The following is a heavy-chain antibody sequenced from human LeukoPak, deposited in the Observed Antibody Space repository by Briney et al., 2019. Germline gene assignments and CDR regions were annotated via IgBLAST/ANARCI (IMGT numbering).Heavy chain of an antibody. Sequence: PGGSLRLSCAASGFTFSSYAMSWVRQAPGKGLEWVSAISGSGGSTYYADSVEGRFTISRDNSKNTLYLQMNSLRAEDTAVYYCAKDGYYYDSSGENFDYWGQGTLVTVSS. D-gene: IGHD3-22*01. V-gene: IGHV3-23*01. CDR3: AKDGYYYDSSGENFDY. J-gene: IGHJ4*02. CDR1: GFTFSSYA. CDR2: ISGSGGST.